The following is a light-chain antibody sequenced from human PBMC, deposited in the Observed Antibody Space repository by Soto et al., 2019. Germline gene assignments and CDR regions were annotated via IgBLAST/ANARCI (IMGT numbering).Light chain of an antibody. CDR2: GAS. V-gene: IGKV1-39*01. Sequence: DIQMTQSPSSLSASVGDRVTITCRASQSISDDLNWYQQKPGKAPKLLIQGASSLQSGVPSRFSGSGSGTDFTLTISSLQPEDFATYYCQQSYSPPPITFGQGTRLEIK. CDR1: QSISDD. J-gene: IGKJ5*01. CDR3: QQSYSPPPIT.